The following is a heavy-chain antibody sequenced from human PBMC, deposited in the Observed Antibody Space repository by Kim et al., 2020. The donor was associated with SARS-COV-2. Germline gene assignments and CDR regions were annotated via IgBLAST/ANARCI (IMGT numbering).Heavy chain of an antibody. D-gene: IGHD3-10*01. CDR3: ARGTYGSGLGMDY. V-gene: IGHV1-46*01. J-gene: IGHJ4*02. Sequence: YAQKFQGRVTMTRDTSTSTVYMELSSLRSEDTAVYYCARGTYGSGLGMDYWGQGTLVTVSS.